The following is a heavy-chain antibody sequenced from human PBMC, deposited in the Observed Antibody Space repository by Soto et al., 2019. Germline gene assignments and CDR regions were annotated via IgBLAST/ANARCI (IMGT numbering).Heavy chain of an antibody. D-gene: IGHD3-9*01. CDR1: GFTFSSYA. J-gene: IGHJ4*02. V-gene: IGHV3-23*01. Sequence: GGSLRLSCAASGFTFSSYAMSWVRQAPGKGLEWVSAISGSGGSTYYADSVKGRFTISRDNSKNTLYLQMNSLRAEDTAVYYCAKVRLRYFDWLPFDYWGQGTLVTVSS. CDR2: ISGSGGST. CDR3: AKVRLRYFDWLPFDY.